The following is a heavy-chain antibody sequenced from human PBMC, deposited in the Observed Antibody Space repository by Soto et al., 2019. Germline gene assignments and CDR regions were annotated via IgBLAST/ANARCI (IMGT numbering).Heavy chain of an antibody. J-gene: IGHJ4*02. D-gene: IGHD5-18*01. CDR3: ARVDTAMAFDY. CDR2: IWYDGSSK. CDR1: GFTFSSYG. V-gene: IGHV3-33*01. Sequence: SLRLSCAASGFTFSSYGMHWVRQAPGKGLEWVAVIWYDGSSKYYADSVKGRFTISRDNSKNTLYLQMNSLRAEDTAVYYCARVDTAMAFDYWGQGTLVTVSS.